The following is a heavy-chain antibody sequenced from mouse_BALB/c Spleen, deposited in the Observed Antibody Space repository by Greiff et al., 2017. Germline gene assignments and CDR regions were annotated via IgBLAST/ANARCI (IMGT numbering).Heavy chain of an antibody. CDR1: GFTFSSYT. Sequence: EVKLVESGGGLVQPGGSLKLSCAASGFTFSSYTMSWVRQTPEKRLEWVAYISNGGGSTYYPDTVKGRFTISRDNAKNTLYLQMSSLKSEDTAMYYCARQYYGSSYPFAYWGQGTLVTVSA. CDR2: ISNGGGST. J-gene: IGHJ3*01. D-gene: IGHD1-1*01. V-gene: IGHV5-12-2*01. CDR3: ARQYYGSSYPFAY.